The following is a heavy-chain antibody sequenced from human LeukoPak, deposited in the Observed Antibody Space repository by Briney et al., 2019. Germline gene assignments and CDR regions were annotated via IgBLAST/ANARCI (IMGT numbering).Heavy chain of an antibody. CDR2: ISTGNGNT. CDR1: GDTFIRYG. CDR3: ARGGSGWFDAFDI. D-gene: IGHD6-19*01. V-gene: IGHV1-18*01. J-gene: IGHJ3*02. Sequence: ASVKVSCKASGDTFIRYGITWVRQAPGQGLEWMGWISTGNGNTNYGQKFQGRVTMTTDTSTRTAYMELRSLRSDDTAVYYCARGGSGWFDAFDIWGQGTMVTVSS.